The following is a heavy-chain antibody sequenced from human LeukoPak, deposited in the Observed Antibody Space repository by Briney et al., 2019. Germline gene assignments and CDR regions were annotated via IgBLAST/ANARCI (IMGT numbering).Heavy chain of an antibody. V-gene: IGHV3-48*01. D-gene: IGHD4-23*01. CDR1: GFTFSSYS. J-gene: IGHJ4*02. CDR3: ARDEDYGGNSGGAY. CDR2: ISSSSSTI. Sequence: PGGSLRLSCAASGFTFSSYSMNWVRQAPGKGLEWVSYISSSSSTIYYADSVKGRFTISRDNAKNSLYLQMNSLRAEDTAVYYCARDEDYGGNSGGAYWGQGTLVTVSS.